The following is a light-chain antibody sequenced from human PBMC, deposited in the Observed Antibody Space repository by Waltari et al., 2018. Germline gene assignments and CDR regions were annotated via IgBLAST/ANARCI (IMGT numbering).Light chain of an antibody. CDR3: QQYNSRSPWT. V-gene: IGKV1-5*03. CDR2: KAS. J-gene: IGKJ1*01. CDR1: QSVSTW. Sequence: DIQMTQSPSTLSAFVGDRVTITCRASQSVSTWLAWFQQKPGKAPKLVVYKASTLESGVPSRFSGRGSGTEFTLTISRLQPDDFATYYCQQYNSRSPWTFGQGTKVEIK.